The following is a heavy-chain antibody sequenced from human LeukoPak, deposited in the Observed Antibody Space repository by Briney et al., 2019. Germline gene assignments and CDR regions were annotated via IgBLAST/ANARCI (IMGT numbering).Heavy chain of an antibody. D-gene: IGHD6-19*01. V-gene: IGHV1-8*02. CDR1: GYTFTAYY. CDR2: MNPNSGNT. J-gene: IGHJ4*02. Sequence: ASVKVSCKASGYTFTAYYMHWVRQATGQGLEWMGWMNPNSGNTGYAQKFQGRVTMTRNTSISTAYMELSSLRSEDTAVYYCARGLKRKQWLVRRLYYFDYWGQGTLVTVSS. CDR3: ARGLKRKQWLVRRLYYFDY.